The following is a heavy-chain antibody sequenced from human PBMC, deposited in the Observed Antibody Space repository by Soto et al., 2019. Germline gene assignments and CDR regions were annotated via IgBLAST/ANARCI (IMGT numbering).Heavy chain of an antibody. Sequence: VKVSCKASGYTFTSYDINWVRQATGQGLEWMGWMNPNSGNTGYAQKFQGRVTMTRNTSISTAYMELSSLRSEDTAVYYCARVRGIVVVPAAIFHYYYGMDVWGEGTTVTVSS. CDR2: MNPNSGNT. CDR3: ARVRGIVVVPAAIFHYYYGMDV. J-gene: IGHJ6*04. D-gene: IGHD2-2*01. CDR1: GYTFTSYD. V-gene: IGHV1-8*01.